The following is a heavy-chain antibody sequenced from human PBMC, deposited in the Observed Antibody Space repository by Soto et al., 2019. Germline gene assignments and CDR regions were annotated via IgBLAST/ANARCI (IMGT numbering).Heavy chain of an antibody. CDR2: IYHTGST. D-gene: IGHD6-6*01. Sequence: SETLSLTCTVFGGSISTSSNWWSWVRQSPGKGLEWFGEIYHTGSTNYNPSLKSLATISVDKSKNQFSLRLTSVTAADTAVYYCVRGGSISLGLDYWGQGTLVTVS. CDR3: VRGGSISLGLDY. V-gene: IGHV4-4*02. J-gene: IGHJ4*02. CDR1: GGSISTSSNW.